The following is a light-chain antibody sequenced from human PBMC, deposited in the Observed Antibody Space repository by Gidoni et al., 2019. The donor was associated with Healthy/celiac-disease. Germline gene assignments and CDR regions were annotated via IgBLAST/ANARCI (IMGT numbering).Light chain of an antibody. J-gene: IGKJ5*01. Sequence: EIVLTQSPAPLSLSPGERATLSCRASQSVSSYLAWSQQKPGHAPRLLIYDASNRATGIPARFSGSGSGTDFTLTISSLEPEDFAVYYCQQRSNWVTFGQGTLLEIK. CDR2: DAS. V-gene: IGKV3-11*01. CDR1: QSVSSY. CDR3: QQRSNWVT.